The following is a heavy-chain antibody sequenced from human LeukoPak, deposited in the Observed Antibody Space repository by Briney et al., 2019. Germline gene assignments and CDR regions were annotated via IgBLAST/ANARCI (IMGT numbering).Heavy chain of an antibody. CDR2: ISSSSSYI. D-gene: IGHD2-2*01. V-gene: IGHV3-21*04. J-gene: IGHJ6*03. CDR1: GFTFSSYS. Sequence: PGGSLRLSCAASGFTFSSYSMNWVRQAPGKGLEWVSSISSSSSYIYYADSVKGRFTISRDNSKNTLYLQMNSLRAEDTAVYYCAKGGWCSSTSCRLYYYYYYYMDVWGKGTTVTVSS. CDR3: AKGGWCSSTSCRLYYYYYYYMDV.